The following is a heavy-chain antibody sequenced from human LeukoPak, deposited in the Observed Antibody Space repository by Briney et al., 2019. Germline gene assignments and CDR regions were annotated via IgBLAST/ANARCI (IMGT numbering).Heavy chain of an antibody. V-gene: IGHV1-46*03. Sequence: GASVKVSCKASGSTFTSYYIHWVRQAPRQGLEWMGMINPSPSSTSYAQKFHRGLTMTRDTSTSTIYIELTSLRSEDTTVYYCTRGVQLARRYCNWSVPWEERPRVSVSS. CDR1: GSTFTSYY. CDR3: TRGVQLARRYCNWSVP. D-gene: IGHD1-1*01. CDR2: INPSPSST. J-gene: IGHJ5*02.